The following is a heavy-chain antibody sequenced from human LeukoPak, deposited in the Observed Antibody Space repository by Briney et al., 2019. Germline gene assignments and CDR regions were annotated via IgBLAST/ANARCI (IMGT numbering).Heavy chain of an antibody. J-gene: IGHJ3*02. CDR2: IYHSGST. CDR3: ASPFEVAAAVAEAFDI. CDR1: GGSISSGGYS. V-gene: IGHV4-30-2*01. D-gene: IGHD6-13*01. Sequence: PSETLSLTCAVSGGSISSGGYSWSWIRQPPGKGLEWIGYIYHSGSTYYNPSLKSRVTISVDRSKNQFSLKLSSVTAADTAVYYCASPFEVAAAVAEAFDIWGQGTMVTVSS.